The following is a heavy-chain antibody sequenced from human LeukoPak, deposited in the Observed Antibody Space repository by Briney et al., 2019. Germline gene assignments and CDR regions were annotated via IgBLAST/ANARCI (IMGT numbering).Heavy chain of an antibody. CDR3: ARDQSGHIAGGTDAFEI. J-gene: IGHJ3*02. V-gene: IGHV3-48*04. CDR1: GFTFSSYS. Sequence: GGSLRLSCAASGFTFSSYSMSWVRQAPGKGPEWVSYISGRSSIIYYADSVKGRFTISRDNAKNSLYLQMTGLRAEDTAVYYCARDQSGHIAGGTDAFEIWGQGTMVNVSS. D-gene: IGHD1-26*01. CDR2: ISGRSSII.